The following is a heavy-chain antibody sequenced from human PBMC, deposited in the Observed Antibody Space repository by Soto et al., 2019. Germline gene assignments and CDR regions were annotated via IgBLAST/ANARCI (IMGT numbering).Heavy chain of an antibody. CDR3: AKDSPYCTNGVCLYGMDV. V-gene: IGHV3-30-3*01. Sequence: HHGGSLRLACAASGFTFNDYAMSWVRQAPGKGLEWVAVISHNGGNKYYADSVKGRFTISRDNSKNTLYLQMNSLRAEDTAVYYCAKDSPYCTNGVCLYGMDVWGQGTTVTVSS. D-gene: IGHD2-8*01. J-gene: IGHJ6*02. CDR1: GFTFNDYA. CDR2: ISHNGGNK.